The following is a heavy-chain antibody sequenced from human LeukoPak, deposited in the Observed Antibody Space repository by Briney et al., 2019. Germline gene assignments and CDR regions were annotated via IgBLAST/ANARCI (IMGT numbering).Heavy chain of an antibody. Sequence: SETLSLTCTVSGGSISSSSYYWGWIRQPPGKGLEWIGSIYYSGSTYYNASLKSRVTISVDMSKNQFSLKLSSVTAADTAVYYCARRTGATSQGAFDIWGQGTMVTVSS. CDR1: GGSISSSSYY. CDR3: ARRTGATSQGAFDI. V-gene: IGHV4-39*01. D-gene: IGHD1-1*01. J-gene: IGHJ3*02. CDR2: IYYSGST.